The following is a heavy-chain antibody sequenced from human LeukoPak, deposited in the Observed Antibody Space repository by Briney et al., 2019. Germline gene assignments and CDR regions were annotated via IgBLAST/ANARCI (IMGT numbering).Heavy chain of an antibody. CDR2: IYTSGST. CDR3: ARGSGYSYGYPPAWFDP. Sequence: SETLSLTCTVSGGSISSGSYYWSWIRQPAGEGLEWIGRIYTSGSTNYNPSLKSRVTISVDTSKNQFSLKLSSVTAADTAVYYCARGSGYSYGYPPAWFDPWGQGTLVTVSS. D-gene: IGHD5-18*01. V-gene: IGHV4-61*02. J-gene: IGHJ5*02. CDR1: GGSISSGSYY.